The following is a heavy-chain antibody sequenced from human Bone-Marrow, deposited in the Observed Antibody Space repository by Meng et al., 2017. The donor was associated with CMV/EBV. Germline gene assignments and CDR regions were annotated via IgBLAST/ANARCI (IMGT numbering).Heavy chain of an antibody. D-gene: IGHD3-3*01. CDR2: IYYSGST. J-gene: IGHJ5*02. Sequence: SGGSISSGDYYWSWIRQPPGKGLEWIGYIYYSGSTYYNPSLKSRVTISVDTSKNQFSLKLSSVTAADTAVYYCARYEWLLTWGWFDPWGQGTLVTVSS. CDR1: GGSISSGDYY. V-gene: IGHV4-30-4*08. CDR3: ARYEWLLTWGWFDP.